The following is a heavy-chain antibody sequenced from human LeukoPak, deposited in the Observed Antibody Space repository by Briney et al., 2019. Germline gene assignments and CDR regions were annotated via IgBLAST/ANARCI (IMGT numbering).Heavy chain of an antibody. Sequence: SVKVSCKASGGTFSSYAINWVRQAPGQGLEWMGGFIPIFGTANFAQKFQGRVTITADESTSTAFMYLNSLRSDDTAVYYCARAWYGGNLDSSFDYWGQGTLVTVSP. J-gene: IGHJ4*02. CDR3: ARAWYGGNLDSSFDY. CDR2: FIPIFGTA. V-gene: IGHV1-69*01. D-gene: IGHD4-23*01. CDR1: GGTFSSYA.